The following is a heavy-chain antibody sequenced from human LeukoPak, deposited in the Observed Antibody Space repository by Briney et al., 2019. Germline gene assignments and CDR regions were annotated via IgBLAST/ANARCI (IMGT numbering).Heavy chain of an antibody. CDR1: GFTFDDYG. V-gene: IGHV3-20*04. Sequence: PGGSLRLSXAASGFTFDDYGMSWVSQAPGKGLEWVSGINWNGGSTGYGDSVKGRFTISRDNAKNSLYLQMNSLRAEDTALYYCARDNWVQLWFRAAYFDYWGQGTLVTVSS. CDR3: ARDNWVQLWFRAAYFDY. CDR2: INWNGGST. J-gene: IGHJ4*02. D-gene: IGHD5-18*01.